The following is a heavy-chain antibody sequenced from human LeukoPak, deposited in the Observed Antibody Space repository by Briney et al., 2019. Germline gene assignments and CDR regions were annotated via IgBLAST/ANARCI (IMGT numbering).Heavy chain of an antibody. CDR2: INPSGGST. Sequence: ASVKVSCKASGYTFTSYYMHWVRQAPGQGLEWMGIINPSGGSTSYAQKFQGRVTMTRDVSTSTVYMELSSLRSEDTAVYYCARLVGATGDGDYWGQGTLVTVSS. J-gene: IGHJ4*02. CDR3: ARLVGATGDGDY. D-gene: IGHD1-26*01. CDR1: GYTFTSYY. V-gene: IGHV1-46*01.